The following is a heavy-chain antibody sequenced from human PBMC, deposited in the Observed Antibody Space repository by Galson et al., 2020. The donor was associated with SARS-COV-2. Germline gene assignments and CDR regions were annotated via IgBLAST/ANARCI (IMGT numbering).Heavy chain of an antibody. V-gene: IGHV3-33*01. CDR2: IWYDGSNK. D-gene: IGHD2-15*01. CDR1: GFTFSSYG. Sequence: GESLKISCVASGFTFSSYGIHWVRQAPGKGLEWVAVIWYDGSNKYYGDSVKGRFSISRDNSKNTVTLQMNSLRDEDTAVYHCARDRRSGGDFYYGLDVWGQGTTVTVS. CDR3: ARDRRSGGDFYYGLDV. J-gene: IGHJ6*02.